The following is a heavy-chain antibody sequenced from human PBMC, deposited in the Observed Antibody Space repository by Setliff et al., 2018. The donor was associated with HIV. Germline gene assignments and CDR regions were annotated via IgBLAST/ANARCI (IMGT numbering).Heavy chain of an antibody. V-gene: IGHV4-39*01. Sequence: SETLSLTCTVSGGSISSGSYYWSWIRQPPGKGLEWIGSIYYSGSTYYNPSLKSRVTISVDTSKNQFSLKLSSVTAADTAVYYCARQAVRDYWGQGTLVTVSS. J-gene: IGHJ4*02. D-gene: IGHD1-1*01. CDR2: IYYSGST. CDR1: GGSISSGSYY. CDR3: ARQAVRDY.